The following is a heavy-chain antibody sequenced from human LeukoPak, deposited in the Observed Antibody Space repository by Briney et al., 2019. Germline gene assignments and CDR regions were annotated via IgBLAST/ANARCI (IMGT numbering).Heavy chain of an antibody. D-gene: IGHD3-10*01. CDR1: GYSFTSFW. V-gene: IGHV5-51*01. CDR2: IYPGDSDT. J-gene: IGHJ6*03. Sequence: GESLQISCKGSGYSFTSFWIAWVRQMPGKGLECMGIIYPGDSDTRYSPSFQGQVTISADKSTSTAYLQWSSLKASDTAMYYCARHLGLYGSGSYSGYMDVWGKGTTVTISS. CDR3: ARHLGLYGSGSYSGYMDV.